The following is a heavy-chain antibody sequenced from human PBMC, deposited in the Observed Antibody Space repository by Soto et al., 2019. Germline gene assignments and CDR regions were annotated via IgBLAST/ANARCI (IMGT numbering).Heavy chain of an antibody. J-gene: IGHJ3*02. CDR1: GYTFTSYG. D-gene: IGHD5-12*01. Sequence: QVQLVQSGPEVKKPGASVKVSCKASGYTFTSYGISWVRQAPGQGLEWMGWISTYNGNPNYAQKLTGRFTMTTDTSTSTAYMELWSLRSDDTAVFYCARAPLYSPSPKSAFDIWGQGTVVTVSS. V-gene: IGHV1-18*01. CDR2: ISTYNGNP. CDR3: ARAPLYSPSPKSAFDI.